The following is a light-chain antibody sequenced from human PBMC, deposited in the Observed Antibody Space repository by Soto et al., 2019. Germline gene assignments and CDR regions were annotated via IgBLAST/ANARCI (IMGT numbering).Light chain of an antibody. Sequence: DIQMTQSPSSLSASVGDRVTITCRASQGISNYLAWYQQKPGKAHKLLIYAASTLQSGVPSRFSGSGSGTDFTLTISRLEPEDLAVYYGQQFGNSLTWTFGQGTKGDIK. CDR3: QQFGNSLTWT. CDR1: QGISNY. J-gene: IGKJ1*01. V-gene: IGKV1-9*01. CDR2: AAS.